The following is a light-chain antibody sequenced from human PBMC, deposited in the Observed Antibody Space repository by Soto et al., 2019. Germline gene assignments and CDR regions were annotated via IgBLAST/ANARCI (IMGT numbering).Light chain of an antibody. CDR3: SSYVGSYNYV. Sequence: QSVLTQPPSASGSPGQSVTISCTGTSSDVGRYNYVSWYQHHPGKAPKLIIYEVTKRPSGVPDRFSGSKSGNTASLTVSGLQADDEADYYCSSYVGSYNYVFGTGTKVTVL. CDR2: EVT. V-gene: IGLV2-8*01. J-gene: IGLJ1*01. CDR1: SSDVGRYNY.